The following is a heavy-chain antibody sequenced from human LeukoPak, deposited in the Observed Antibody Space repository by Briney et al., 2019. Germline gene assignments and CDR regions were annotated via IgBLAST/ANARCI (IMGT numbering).Heavy chain of an antibody. V-gene: IGHV1-69*13. CDR1: GGTFISYA. J-gene: IGHJ4*02. D-gene: IGHD3-10*01. Sequence: SVKVSCKASGGTFISYAISWVRQAPGQGHEWMGGIIPIFGTANYAQKFQGRVTITADESTSTAYMELSSLRSEDTAVYYCARHGRCMVRGVCNDYWGQGTLVTVSS. CDR2: IIPIFGTA. CDR3: ARHGRCMVRGVCNDY.